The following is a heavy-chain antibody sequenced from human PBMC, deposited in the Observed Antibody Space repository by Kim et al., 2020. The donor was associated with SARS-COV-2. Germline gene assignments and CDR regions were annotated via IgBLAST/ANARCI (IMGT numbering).Heavy chain of an antibody. CDR1: GFTFSDYY. J-gene: IGHJ6*03. D-gene: IGHD6-13*01. V-gene: IGHV3-11*01. Sequence: GGSLRLSCAASGFTFSDYYMSWIRQAPGKGLEWVSYISSSGSTIYYADSVKGRFTISRDNAKNSLYLQMNSLRAEDTAVYYCASPGEGNLPRQRGSSSWYIPTHYYYYMDVWGKGTTVTVSS. CDR2: ISSSGSTI. CDR3: ASPGEGNLPRQRGSSSWYIPTHYYYYMDV.